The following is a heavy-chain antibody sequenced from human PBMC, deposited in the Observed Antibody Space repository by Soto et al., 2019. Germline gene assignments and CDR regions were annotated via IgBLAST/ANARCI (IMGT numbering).Heavy chain of an antibody. V-gene: IGHV3-33*01. CDR1: GFTFSSYG. CDR3: ARGPYYDFWSGYYEDYYYYGMDV. J-gene: IGHJ6*02. CDR2: IWYDGSNK. D-gene: IGHD3-3*01. Sequence: PGGSLRLSCAASGFTFSSYGMHWVRQAPGKGLEWVAVIWYDGSNKYYADSVKGRLTISRDNSKNTLYLQMNSLRAEDTAVYYCARGPYYDFWSGYYEDYYYYGMDVWGQGTTVTVSS.